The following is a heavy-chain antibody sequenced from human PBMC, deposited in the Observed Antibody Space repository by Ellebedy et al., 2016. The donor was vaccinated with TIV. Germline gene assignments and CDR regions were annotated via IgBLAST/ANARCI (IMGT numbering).Heavy chain of an antibody. Sequence: GGSLRLSXAASGFTFSTFWMSWVRQAPGKGLEWVANVRQDGSEIHYVDSVKGRFTISRDNAKNSLYLQMNSLRAEDTAVYYCARGGTAQESYWDYWGQGTLVTVSS. V-gene: IGHV3-7*01. CDR2: VRQDGSEI. D-gene: IGHD2-21*01. CDR3: ARGGTAQESYWDY. J-gene: IGHJ4*02. CDR1: GFTFSTFW.